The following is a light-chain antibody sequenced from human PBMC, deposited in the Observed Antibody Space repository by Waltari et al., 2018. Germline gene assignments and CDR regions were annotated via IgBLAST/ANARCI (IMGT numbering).Light chain of an antibody. V-gene: IGKV1-39*01. J-gene: IGKJ2*01. CDR1: QNISNY. CDR3: QQSYSTPYT. CDR2: AAS. Sequence: DIQMTQSPSSLSASLGDRVTITCRPSQNISNYLNWYQHKPGKAPNLLIYAASSLHSGLPSRFSGSGSGTDFTLTISSLQPEDFATYYCQQSYSTPYTFGQGTRLEI.